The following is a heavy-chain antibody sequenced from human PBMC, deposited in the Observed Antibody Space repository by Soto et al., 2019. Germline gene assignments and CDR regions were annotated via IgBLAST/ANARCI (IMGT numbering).Heavy chain of an antibody. CDR2: IDAGTGNT. D-gene: IGHD2-21*01. J-gene: IGHJ6*02. Sequence: QVQLVQTGAEEKKPGASVKVSCKASGYTFATYAMHWVRQAPGQRLEWMGWIDAGTGNTNYSQKFQGRVTISRDTSASTAYMELSSLRSEDTAVYYCARGEIAPGHYYYGMDVWGQGTTVTVSS. V-gene: IGHV1-3*05. CDR1: GYTFATYA. CDR3: ARGEIAPGHYYYGMDV.